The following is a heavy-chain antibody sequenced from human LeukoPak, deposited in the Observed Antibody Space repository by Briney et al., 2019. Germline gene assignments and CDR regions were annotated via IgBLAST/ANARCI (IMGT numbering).Heavy chain of an antibody. Sequence: GGSLRLSCTASGFTFSSYWMTWVRQAPGKGLEWVAKIKQDGSEKYYVDSVKGRFTISRDNAKNSLYLQMNSLGAEDTAVYYCARRGTSSSWAHFDYWGQGTLVTVSS. D-gene: IGHD6-13*01. CDR1: GFTFSSYW. V-gene: IGHV3-7*05. CDR2: IKQDGSEK. CDR3: ARRGTSSSWAHFDY. J-gene: IGHJ4*02.